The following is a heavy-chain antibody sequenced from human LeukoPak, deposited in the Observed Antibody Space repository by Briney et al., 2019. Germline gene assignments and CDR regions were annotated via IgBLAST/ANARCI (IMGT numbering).Heavy chain of an antibody. J-gene: IGHJ5*02. V-gene: IGHV4-4*02. Sequence: SETLSLTCAGSGGSISSSYWWRWIRQPPGKGLEWIGEIYHSGSTNYNLSLKSRVTISVDKSKTQFSLKLNPVTPADTAVYYCARDYCTSTTCPNWFAPWGQGTLVTVSS. CDR3: ARDYCTSTTCPNWFAP. D-gene: IGHD2-2*01. CDR1: GGSISSSYW. CDR2: IYHSGST.